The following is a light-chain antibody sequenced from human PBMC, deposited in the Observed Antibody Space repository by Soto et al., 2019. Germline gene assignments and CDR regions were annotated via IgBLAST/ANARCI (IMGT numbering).Light chain of an antibody. CDR3: HQYDNLPYA. V-gene: IGKV1-33*01. J-gene: IGKJ2*01. Sequence: DIQMTQSPSSLSASVGDRVTITCQASQDISNYLNWYQQKPGKAPKLLIYDASNLETGVPSRFSGSGSGTDFTFTIRSLQPEDIATYYCHQYDNLPYAFGPGTKLEIK. CDR1: QDISNY. CDR2: DAS.